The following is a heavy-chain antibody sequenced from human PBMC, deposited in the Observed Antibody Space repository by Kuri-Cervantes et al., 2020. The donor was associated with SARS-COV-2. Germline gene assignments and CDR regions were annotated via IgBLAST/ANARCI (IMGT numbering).Heavy chain of an antibody. D-gene: IGHD6-13*01. V-gene: IGHV4-38-2*01. Sequence: GSLRLSCAVSGYSISSGYYWGWIRQPPGKGLEWIGSIYHSGSTYYNPSLKSRVTISVDTSNNQFSLKLSSVTAADTAVYYCATQGVRYSIGDWGQGTLVTVSS. CDR2: IYHSGST. CDR3: ATQGVRYSIGD. CDR1: GYSISSGYY. J-gene: IGHJ4*02.